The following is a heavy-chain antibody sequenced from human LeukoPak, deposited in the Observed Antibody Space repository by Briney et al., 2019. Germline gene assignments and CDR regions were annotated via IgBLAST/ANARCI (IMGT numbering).Heavy chain of an antibody. V-gene: IGHV3-49*04. Sequence: GGSLRLSCTASGFTFGDYAMTWVRQAPGKGLEWVGFIRSKAYGGTPEFAASVKGRFIISRDDSKSIAYLQMNSLKTEDTAVYYCTAYDPSDYYGMDVWGQGTTVTVS. D-gene: IGHD5-12*01. CDR2: IRSKAYGGTP. CDR3: TAYDPSDYYGMDV. J-gene: IGHJ6*02. CDR1: GFTFGDYA.